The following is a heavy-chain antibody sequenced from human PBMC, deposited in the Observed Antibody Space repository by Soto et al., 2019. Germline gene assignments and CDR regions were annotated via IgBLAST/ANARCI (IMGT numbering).Heavy chain of an antibody. CDR2: IYYSGST. CDR3: ARVRRCSGGSCYVYYYYYMDV. J-gene: IGHJ6*03. Sequence: QVQLQESGPGLVKPSQTLSLTCTVSGGSISSGGYYWSWIRQHPGKGLEWIGYIYYSGSTYYNPSLKSRVTISLDTSKNQFSLKLSSVTAADTAVYYCARVRRCSGGSCYVYYYYYMDVWGKGTTVTVSS. CDR1: GGSISSGGYY. D-gene: IGHD2-15*01. V-gene: IGHV4-31*03.